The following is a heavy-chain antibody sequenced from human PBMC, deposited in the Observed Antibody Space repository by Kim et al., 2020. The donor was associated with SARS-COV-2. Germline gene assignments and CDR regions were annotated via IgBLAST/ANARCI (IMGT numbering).Heavy chain of an antibody. Sequence: YNEYALSVKSRITLNPDTSKTQSSLQLNSVTPEDTALYYCARSASGTFDYWGQGILVTVSS. CDR3: ARSASGTFDY. CDR2: YN. J-gene: IGHJ4*02. V-gene: IGHV6-1*01. D-gene: IGHD6-13*01.